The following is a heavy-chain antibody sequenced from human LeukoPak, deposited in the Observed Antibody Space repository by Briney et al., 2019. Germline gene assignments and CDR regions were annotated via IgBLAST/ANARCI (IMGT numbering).Heavy chain of an antibody. J-gene: IGHJ4*02. Sequence: GGSLRLSCAASGFTFSSYAMSWVRQAPGKGLEWASAISGSGGSTYYADSVKGRFTISRDNSKNTLYLQMNSLRAEDTAVYYCAKADCSSTSCQVDYWGQGTLVTVSS. CDR1: GFTFSSYA. V-gene: IGHV3-23*01. D-gene: IGHD2-2*01. CDR3: AKADCSSTSCQVDY. CDR2: ISGSGGST.